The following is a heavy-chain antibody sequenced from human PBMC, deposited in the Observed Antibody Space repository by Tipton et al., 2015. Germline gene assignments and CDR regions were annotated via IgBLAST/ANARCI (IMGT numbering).Heavy chain of an antibody. D-gene: IGHD4-23*01. CDR1: SDSINKYY. CDR3: ARARGRHGGLFDS. CDR2: IQYSGGT. V-gene: IGHV4-59*01. Sequence: TLSPTCTVSSDSINKYYWSWIRQPPGKELQWIGYIQYSGGTNYNPSLESRVSMPVDTSKTQFSLEMRSVTATDTAVYYCARARGRHGGLFDSWGQGTLVTVSS. J-gene: IGHJ4*02.